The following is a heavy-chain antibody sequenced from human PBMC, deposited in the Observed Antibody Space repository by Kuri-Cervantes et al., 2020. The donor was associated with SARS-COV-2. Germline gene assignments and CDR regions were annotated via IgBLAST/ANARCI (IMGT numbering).Heavy chain of an antibody. D-gene: IGHD6-13*01. CDR3: ARVGSGSSWYVHAFDI. Sequence: SETLSLTCTVPGGSISSYYWSWIRQPPGKGLEWSGYIYYSGSTNYNPSLKSRVTISVDTSKNQFSLKLSSVTAADTAVYYCARVGSGSSWYVHAFDIWGQGTMVTVSS. CDR1: GGSISSYY. CDR2: IYYSGST. V-gene: IGHV4-59*01. J-gene: IGHJ3*02.